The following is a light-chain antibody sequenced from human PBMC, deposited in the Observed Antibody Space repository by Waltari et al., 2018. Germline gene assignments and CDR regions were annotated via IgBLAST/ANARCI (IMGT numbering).Light chain of an antibody. CDR2: RDN. CDR1: SSNIGSNF. J-gene: IGLJ2*01. CDR3: AAWDDSLSGPV. Sequence: QSVLTQPPSASGTPGQRVTISCSGSSSNIGSNFVYWYQQLPGTAPKPLIYRDNQRPSGVPDRFSGSKSGTSASLAISGLRSEDEAQYYCAAWDDSLSGPVFGGGTKLTVL. V-gene: IGLV1-47*01.